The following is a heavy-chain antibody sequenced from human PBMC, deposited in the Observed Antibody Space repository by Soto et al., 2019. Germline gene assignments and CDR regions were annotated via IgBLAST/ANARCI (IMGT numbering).Heavy chain of an antibody. V-gene: IGHV3-66*01. CDR2: IYSGGST. CDR1: GFTVSSNY. CDR3: AREPYQLLLSEMRGDYYGIDV. D-gene: IGHD2-2*01. J-gene: IGHJ6*02. Sequence: PGGSLRLSCAASGFTVSSNYMSWVRQAPGKGLEWVSVIYSGGSTYYADSVKGRFTISRDNSKNTLYLQMNSLRAEDTAVYYCAREPYQLLLSEMRGDYYGIDVWGQGTTVTVSS.